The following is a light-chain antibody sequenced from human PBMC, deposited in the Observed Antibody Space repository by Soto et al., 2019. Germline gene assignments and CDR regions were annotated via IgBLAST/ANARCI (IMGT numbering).Light chain of an antibody. Sequence: EIMMTQSPATLSVSPGERATLSCRASQSISSNLAWYQQKPGLAPRLLIYGASTRATGIPARFSGSGSGTEFTLTISRLQSEDFAVYYCQQYNNWPPWTFGQGTKVDIK. J-gene: IGKJ1*01. V-gene: IGKV3-15*01. CDR3: QQYNNWPPWT. CDR1: QSISSN. CDR2: GAS.